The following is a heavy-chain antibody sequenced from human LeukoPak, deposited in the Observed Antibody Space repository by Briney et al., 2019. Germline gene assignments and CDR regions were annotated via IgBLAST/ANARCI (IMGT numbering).Heavy chain of an antibody. D-gene: IGHD2-2*01. J-gene: IGHJ4*02. CDR3: ATMPGYFDS. Sequence: PAGSLRLSCAASGFTFSSYEMNWVRQAPGKGLEWVSYISNSGSTIYYADSVKGRFTVSRDNVKNSLYLQMNSLRAEDTAVYYCATMPGYFDSWGQGTLVTVSS. CDR2: ISNSGSTI. V-gene: IGHV3-48*03. CDR1: GFTFSSYE.